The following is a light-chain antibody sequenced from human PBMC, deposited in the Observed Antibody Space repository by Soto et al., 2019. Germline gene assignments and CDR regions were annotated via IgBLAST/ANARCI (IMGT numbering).Light chain of an antibody. CDR2: AAS. J-gene: IGKJ5*01. V-gene: IGKV1-39*01. CDR1: QSISSW. CDR3: QHSYNIPLT. Sequence: DIQMTQSPSTLSASVGDRVTITCRASQSISSWLAWYQQKPGKAPKLLIYAASSLQSGVPSRFSGSGSGTDFTLTISSLQPADFATYYCQHSYNIPLTFGQGTRLGIK.